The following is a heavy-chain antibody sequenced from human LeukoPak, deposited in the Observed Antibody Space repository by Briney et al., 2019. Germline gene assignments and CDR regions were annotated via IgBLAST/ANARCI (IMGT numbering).Heavy chain of an antibody. CDR1: GFTFSSYG. Sequence: GGSLRLSCAASGFTFSSYGMTWVRQAPGKGLEWVSAISGPGRTTDYADSVKGRFSISRDNAKNTLYLQMNSLRVEDTAIYYCARDLAGARDKWGQGTLVTVSS. V-gene: IGHV3-23*01. D-gene: IGHD2-15*01. CDR2: ISGPGRTT. CDR3: ARDLAGARDK. J-gene: IGHJ4*02.